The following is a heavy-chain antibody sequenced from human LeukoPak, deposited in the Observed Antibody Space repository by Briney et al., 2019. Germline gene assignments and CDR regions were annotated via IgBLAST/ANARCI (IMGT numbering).Heavy chain of an antibody. CDR3: AREDDYGANVDVFDI. CDR2: INADGSYK. Sequence: QSGGSLTLSCSASGLTFRRHWMHWLRPPPGKGLLWVSRINADGSYKSYAGAVEGRFIIFRDNAKNTRYLQMNSLRVEDTAVYYCAREDDYGANVDVFDIWGQGAKVTVSS. J-gene: IGHJ3*02. CDR1: GLTFRRHW. V-gene: IGHV3-74*01. D-gene: IGHD4/OR15-4a*01.